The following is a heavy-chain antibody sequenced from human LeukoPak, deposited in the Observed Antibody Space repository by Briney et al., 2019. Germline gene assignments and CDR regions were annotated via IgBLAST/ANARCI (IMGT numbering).Heavy chain of an antibody. CDR1: GFTFSSYS. CDR3: ARTPIDEIRLSGDPNWFDP. Sequence: GGSLRLSCAASGFTFSSYSMNWVRQAPGKGLEWVSSISSSSSYIYYADSVKGRFTISRDNAKNSLYLQMNSLRAEDTAVYYCARTPIDEIRLSGDPNWFDPWGQGTLVTVSS. J-gene: IGHJ5*02. CDR2: ISSSSSYI. D-gene: IGHD7-27*01. V-gene: IGHV3-21*01.